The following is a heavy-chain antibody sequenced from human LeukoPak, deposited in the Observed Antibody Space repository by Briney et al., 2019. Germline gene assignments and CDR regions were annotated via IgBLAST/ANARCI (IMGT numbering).Heavy chain of an antibody. J-gene: IGHJ6*03. CDR3: ARDSSGSYLYYYYYYYMDV. CDR2: IRSKANSYAT. CDR1: GFTFSGSA. V-gene: IGHV3-73*01. D-gene: IGHD1-26*01. Sequence: GGSLRLSCAASGFTFSGSAMHWVRQASGKGLEWVGRIRSKANSYATAYAASVKGRFTISRDDSKNTAYLQMNSLKTEDTAVYYCARDSSGSYLYYYYYYYMDVWGKGTTVTISS.